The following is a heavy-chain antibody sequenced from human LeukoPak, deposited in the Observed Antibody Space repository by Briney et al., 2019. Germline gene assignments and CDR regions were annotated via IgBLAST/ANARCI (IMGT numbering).Heavy chain of an antibody. CDR3: ARDDGYSRSWYGGY. CDR2: IYYSGST. J-gene: IGHJ4*02. Sequence: SETLSLTCTVSGGSISSSSYYWGWIRQPPGKGLEWIGSIYYSGSTYYNPSLKSRVTISVDTSKNQFSLKLSSVTAADTAVYYCARDDGYSRSWYGGYWGQGTLVTVSS. CDR1: GGSISSSSYY. D-gene: IGHD6-13*01. V-gene: IGHV4-39*07.